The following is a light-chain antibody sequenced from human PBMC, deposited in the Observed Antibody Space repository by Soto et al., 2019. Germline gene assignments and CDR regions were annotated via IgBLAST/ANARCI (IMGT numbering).Light chain of an antibody. CDR3: AAWDDSLNGYWV. CDR1: SSNIGSNT. V-gene: IGLV1-44*01. Sequence: QSVLTQPPSASGTPGQRVTISCSGSSSNIGSNTVNWYQQLPGTAPKLLIYTTNQRPSGVPDRFSGSKSGTSASLAISGLQSEDEADYYCAAWDDSLNGYWVFGGGTKLTAL. CDR2: TTN. J-gene: IGLJ3*02.